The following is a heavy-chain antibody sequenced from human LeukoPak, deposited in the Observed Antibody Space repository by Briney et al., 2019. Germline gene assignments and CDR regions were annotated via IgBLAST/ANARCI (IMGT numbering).Heavy chain of an antibody. V-gene: IGHV3-15*01. J-gene: IGHJ4*02. CDR1: GFTFTNAW. Sequence: GGSLRLCCAASGFTFTNAWMSWVRQAPGKGLEWVGRIKSNRDGGTTDYAAPVKGRFTISRDDSKDTLYLQMNSLKTEDIAVNYCATEYYGAYNYWGQGTLVTVSS. CDR2: IKSNRDGGTT. CDR3: ATEYYGAYNY. D-gene: IGHD4-17*01.